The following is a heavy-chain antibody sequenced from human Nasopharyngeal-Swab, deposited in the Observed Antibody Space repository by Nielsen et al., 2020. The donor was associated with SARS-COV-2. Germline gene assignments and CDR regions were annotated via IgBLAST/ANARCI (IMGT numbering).Heavy chain of an antibody. D-gene: IGHD5-18*01. CDR3: AKAGYNYGYWYFDF. V-gene: IGHV1-46*01. CDR2: INPSGGSA. Sequence: WVRQAPGQGLEWMGIINPSGGSATYAQRFQGKVTMTRDTSTSTVYMDLSSLRSEDTAVYYCAKAGYNYGYWYFDFWGRGTLVTVSS. J-gene: IGHJ2*01.